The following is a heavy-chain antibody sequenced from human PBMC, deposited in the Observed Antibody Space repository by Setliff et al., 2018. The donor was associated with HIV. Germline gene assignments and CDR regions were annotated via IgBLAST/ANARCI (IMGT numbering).Heavy chain of an antibody. CDR1: GGSISSSSYY. Sequence: SETLSLTCTVSGGSISSSSYYWGWVRQPPGKGLEWIGSMYYSESTYYTPSLKSRITISLDTSKNQFSLRMRSVTAADTAVYYCARVFVDTAVLRVLEYYFDPWGRGTLVTVSS. J-gene: IGHJ5*02. CDR3: ARVFVDTAVLRVLEYYFDP. D-gene: IGHD5-18*01. CDR2: MYYSEST. V-gene: IGHV4-39*07.